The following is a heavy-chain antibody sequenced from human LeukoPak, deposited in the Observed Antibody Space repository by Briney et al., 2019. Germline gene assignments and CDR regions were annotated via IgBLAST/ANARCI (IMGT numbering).Heavy chain of an antibody. J-gene: IGHJ5*02. D-gene: IGHD3-9*01. CDR1: GGSFSGYY. CDR3: ARQLHHEGRYFDWLLGSGGFDP. CDR2: INHSGST. Sequence: PSETLSLTCAVYGGSFSGYYWSWIRQPPGKGLEWIGEINHSGSTNYNPSLKSRVTISVDTSKNQFSLKLSSVTAADTAVYYCARQLHHEGRYFDWLLGSGGFDPWGQGTLVTVSS. V-gene: IGHV4-34*01.